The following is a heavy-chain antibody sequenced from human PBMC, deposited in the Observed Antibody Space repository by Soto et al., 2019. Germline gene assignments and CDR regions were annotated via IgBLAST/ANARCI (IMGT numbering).Heavy chain of an antibody. CDR1: RYTLTSYA. Sequence: SVKLSSKARRYTLTSYAISWVRQAPGQGLEWMGCISAYNGNTNYAQKLQGRVTMTTDTSTSTAYMELRSLRSDGTAVYYGARFTLSWLDPWGQGTLVTVSS. V-gene: IGHV1-18*01. J-gene: IGHJ5*02. CDR3: ARFTLSWLDP. CDR2: ISAYNGNT.